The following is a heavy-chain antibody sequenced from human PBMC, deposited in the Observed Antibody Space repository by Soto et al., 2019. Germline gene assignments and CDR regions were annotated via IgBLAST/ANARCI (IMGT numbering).Heavy chain of an antibody. V-gene: IGHV4-4*02. Sequence: QVQMQESGPGLVKPSGTLSLTCTVSGDSMTRSVWWTWVRQPPGKGLEWIGEVFHTGNTNYNPSLKSRVTMSVDKSTNEFSLKVTSVTAADTAIYYCARKAGVRFDYWGQGALVTVSS. CDR1: GDSMTRSVW. J-gene: IGHJ4*02. CDR2: VFHTGNT. CDR3: ARKAGVRFDY. D-gene: IGHD3-10*01.